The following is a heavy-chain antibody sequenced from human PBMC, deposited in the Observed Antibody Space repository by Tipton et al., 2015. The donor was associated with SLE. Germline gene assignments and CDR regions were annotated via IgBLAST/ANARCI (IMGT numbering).Heavy chain of an antibody. CDR1: GYTFTDFG. CDR2: ISAYNGKT. J-gene: IGHJ6*03. Sequence: QVQLVQSGAEVKKPGASVTVSCQASGYTFTDFGVTWVRQAPGQGLEWVGWISAYNGKTNYAQMVEGRVTMSTDTSTNKAFMELRSPRSDDTAVYYCARGPYDYRNTDNYFYNYYMDVWGKGTTVTVSS. V-gene: IGHV1-18*01. CDR3: ARGPYDYRNTDNYFYNYYMDV. D-gene: IGHD3-16*01.